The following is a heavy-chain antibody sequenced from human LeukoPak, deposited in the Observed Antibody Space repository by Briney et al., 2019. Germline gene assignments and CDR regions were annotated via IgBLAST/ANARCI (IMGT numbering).Heavy chain of an antibody. CDR1: GFTFSSYA. D-gene: IGHD5-18*01. Sequence: QPGGSLRLSCAASGFTFSSYAMHWVRQAPGKGLEWVAVISYDGSNKYYADSVKGRFTISRDNSKNTLYLQMNSLRAEDTAVYYCARDRDTAMVHAAFDIWGQGTMVTVSS. J-gene: IGHJ3*02. CDR2: ISYDGSNK. V-gene: IGHV3-30*04. CDR3: ARDRDTAMVHAAFDI.